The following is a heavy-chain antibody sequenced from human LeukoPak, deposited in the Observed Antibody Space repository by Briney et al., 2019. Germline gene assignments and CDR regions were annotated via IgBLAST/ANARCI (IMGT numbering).Heavy chain of an antibody. CDR2: ITNSGSTI. CDR3: ARSIGLTGGGVDV. D-gene: IGHD3-9*01. V-gene: IGHV3-11*01. CDR1: GFTFSDYN. Sequence: GVSLRLSCAASGFTFSDYNMNWVRQAPGKGLEWVSYITNSGSTIHYADSVRGRFTISRDNAKNSLYLQMNSLRAEDTAVYYCARSIGLTGGGVDVWGQGTTVTVSS. J-gene: IGHJ6*02.